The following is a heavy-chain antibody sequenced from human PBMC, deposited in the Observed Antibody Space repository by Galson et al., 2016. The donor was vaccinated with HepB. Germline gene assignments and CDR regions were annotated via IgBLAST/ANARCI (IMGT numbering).Heavy chain of an antibody. J-gene: IGHJ4*02. CDR3: ARDRREYSSSSGDWYRGRGTGRSTEAPAPGSLYRGRGSLGLEERAGYYCARERREYSSSSGDWY. V-gene: IGHV1-46*01. CDR1: GYTFTSYY. Sequence: SVKVSCKASGYTFTSYYMHWVRQAPGQGLEWMGIINPSGGRTSYAQKFQGRVTMTRDTSTSTVYMELSSLRSEDTAVYYCARDRREYSSSSGDWYRGRGTGRSTEAPAPGSLYRGRGSLGLEERAGYYCARERREYSSSSGDWYRGQGTLVTVSS. D-gene: IGHD6-6*01. CDR2: INPSGGRT.